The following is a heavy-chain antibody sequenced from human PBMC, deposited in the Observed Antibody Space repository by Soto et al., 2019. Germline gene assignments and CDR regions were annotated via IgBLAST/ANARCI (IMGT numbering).Heavy chain of an antibody. CDR3: ARARDRVADI. Sequence: QVHLVQSGPEVKKPGASVKVSCKASGYTFNTYGITWVRQAPGQGLEWMAWINAYNGNRIYAQNLQGRVTVTTDTSTSAAYMELRSLASDDTAVYFCARARDRVADIWGLGTMVNVSS. CDR2: INAYNGNR. CDR1: GYTFNTYG. J-gene: IGHJ3*02. V-gene: IGHV1-18*01. D-gene: IGHD2-15*01.